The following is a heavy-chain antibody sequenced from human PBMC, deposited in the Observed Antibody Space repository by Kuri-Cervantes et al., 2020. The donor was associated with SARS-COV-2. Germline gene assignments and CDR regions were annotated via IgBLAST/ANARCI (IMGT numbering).Heavy chain of an antibody. V-gene: IGHV3-74*01. CDR2: IYTEGSTA. Sequence: GGSLRLSCAASGFSFSGYWMHWVRQAPGKGLVWVSRIYTEGSTASYADSVKGRFTISRGNAKNTLFLQMNSLRAEDTAVYYCARDVDPYYDYWSGSAGYWGQGTLVTVSS. CDR3: ARDVDPYYDYWSGSAGY. J-gene: IGHJ4*02. D-gene: IGHD3-3*01. CDR1: GFSFSGYW.